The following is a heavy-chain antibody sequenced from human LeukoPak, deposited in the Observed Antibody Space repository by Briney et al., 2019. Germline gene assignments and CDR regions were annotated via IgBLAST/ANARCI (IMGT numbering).Heavy chain of an antibody. CDR1: GYTFTGYH. CDR3: ARDLFGYDFWSGYSGYFDY. Sequence: GASVKVSCKASGYTFTGYHMHWVRQAPGQGLEWMGWINPNSGGTNYAQKFQGRVTMTRDTSISTAYMELSRLRSDDTAVYYCARDLFGYDFWSGYSGYFDYWGQGTLVTVSS. CDR2: INPNSGGT. D-gene: IGHD3-3*01. V-gene: IGHV1-2*02. J-gene: IGHJ4*02.